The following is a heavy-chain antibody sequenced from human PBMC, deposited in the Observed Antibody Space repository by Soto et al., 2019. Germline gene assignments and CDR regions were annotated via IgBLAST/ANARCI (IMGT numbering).Heavy chain of an antibody. CDR2: IDPSDSDT. J-gene: IGHJ3*02. CDR3: AKQDDRGALEI. V-gene: IGHV5-51*01. D-gene: IGHD3-22*01. Sequence: GESLKISCKGSGYSFTSYWISWVRQMPGKGLEWMGRIDPSDSDTRYTPPFQGQVTISADKSTNTAYLQWHSLQASDTALYYCAKQDDRGALEIWGQGTKVTVSS. CDR1: GYSFTSYW.